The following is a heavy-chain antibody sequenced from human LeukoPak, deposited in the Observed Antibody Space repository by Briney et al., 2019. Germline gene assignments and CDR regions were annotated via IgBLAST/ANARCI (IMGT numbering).Heavy chain of an antibody. Sequence: SETLSLTCTVSGGSISSSSYYWGWIRQPPGKGLEWIGSIYYSGSTYYNPSLKSRVTISVDTSKNQFSLKLSSVTAADTAVYYCARESNYGSGSYLRSHYYYMDVWGKGTTVTVSS. D-gene: IGHD3-10*01. V-gene: IGHV4-39*07. CDR2: IYYSGST. CDR1: GGSISSSSYY. J-gene: IGHJ6*03. CDR3: ARESNYGSGSYLRSHYYYMDV.